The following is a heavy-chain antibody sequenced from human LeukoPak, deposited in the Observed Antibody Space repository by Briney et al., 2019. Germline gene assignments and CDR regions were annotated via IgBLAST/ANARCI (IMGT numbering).Heavy chain of an antibody. V-gene: IGHV1-18*01. CDR2: ISAYNGNT. D-gene: IGHD5-12*01. J-gene: IGHJ6*03. CDR1: GYTFTSYG. Sequence: GASVKVSCKASGYTFTSYGISWVRQAPGQGLEWMGWISAYNGNTNYAQKLQGRVTMTTDTSTSTAYMELRSLRSDDTAVYYCAKVYGGYISHYYMDVWGKGTTVTVSS. CDR3: AKVYGGYISHYYMDV.